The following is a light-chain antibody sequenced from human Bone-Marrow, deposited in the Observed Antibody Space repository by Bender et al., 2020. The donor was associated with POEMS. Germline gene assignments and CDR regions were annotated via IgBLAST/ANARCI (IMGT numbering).Light chain of an antibody. V-gene: IGLV3-21*04. J-gene: IGLJ1*01. Sequence: SHVLTQPPSVSVAPGKTATITCGGNNIGSKSVHWYQQKPGQAPVVVIYYDSDRPSGIPDRFSGSKSGATASLTISGLRSEDEADYYCAAWDDSLSAYVFGTGTTVTVV. CDR1: NIGSKS. CDR2: YDS. CDR3: AAWDDSLSAYV.